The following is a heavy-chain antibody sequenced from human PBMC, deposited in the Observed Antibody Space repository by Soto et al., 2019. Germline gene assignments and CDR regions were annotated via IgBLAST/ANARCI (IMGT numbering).Heavy chain of an antibody. CDR3: ARQGSY. CDR1: GVSITDTSYY. Sequence: QLPLQESGPGLVKPSETLSLTCNVSGVSITDTSYYWGWIRQPPGKGLEWIGTIYFNGNTFYNPSLKSRLTISVDTSKNQISLRLTSVTAADTAVYYCARQGSYWGQGTLVAVSP. V-gene: IGHV4-39*01. J-gene: IGHJ4*02. CDR2: IYFNGNT.